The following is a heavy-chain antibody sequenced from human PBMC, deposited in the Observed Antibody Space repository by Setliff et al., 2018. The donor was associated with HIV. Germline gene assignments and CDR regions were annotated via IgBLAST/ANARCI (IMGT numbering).Heavy chain of an antibody. CDR2: INIYTGDR. D-gene: IGHD2-15*01. CDR3: ARDSSASRTPPLH. Sequence: GPVKVSCAASGFTFSSYGMHWVRQAPGQGLEWVGWINIYTGDRTYADNFQYRVTMTADTSTSTVYMELRHLRSDDTAVYYCARDSSASRTPPLHWGQGTLVTVSS. V-gene: IGHV1-18*01. CDR1: GFTFSSYG. J-gene: IGHJ4*02.